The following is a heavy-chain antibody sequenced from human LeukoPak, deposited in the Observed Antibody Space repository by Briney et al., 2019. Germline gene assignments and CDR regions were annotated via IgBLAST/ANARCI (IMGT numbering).Heavy chain of an antibody. D-gene: IGHD1-14*01. CDR3: TRDRSRAEDD. J-gene: IGHJ4*02. V-gene: IGHV3-7*01. CDR2: INQGGSDK. CDR1: GFTFSGHW. Sequence: GGSLRLSCAASGFTFSGHWMSWVRQAPGKGLEWAANINQGGSDKYYVDSVKGRFTISRDNANNLLYLQMNSLRGEDTAVYYCTRDRSRAEDDWGQGTLVTVSS.